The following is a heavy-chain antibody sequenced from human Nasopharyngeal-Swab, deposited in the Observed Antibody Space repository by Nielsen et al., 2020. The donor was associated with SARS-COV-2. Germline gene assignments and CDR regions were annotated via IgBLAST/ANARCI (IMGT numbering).Heavy chain of an antibody. J-gene: IGHJ6*02. CDR2: ITWNSGTI. V-gene: IGHV3-9*01. CDR3: ARHSYSSSWGYYYYGMDV. D-gene: IGHD6-13*01. CDR1: GFIFDDYA. Sequence: SLKISCAASGFIFDDYAMHWVRQAPGKGLEWVSGITWNSGTIGYADSVKGRFTISRDNAKNSLYLQMNSLRAEDTAVYYCARHSYSSSWGYYYYGMDVWGQGTTVTVSS.